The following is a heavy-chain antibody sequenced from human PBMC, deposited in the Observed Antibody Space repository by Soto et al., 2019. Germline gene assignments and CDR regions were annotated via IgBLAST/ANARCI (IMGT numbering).Heavy chain of an antibody. D-gene: IGHD3-16*02. CDR3: ARGGYDYVWGSYHYYFDY. V-gene: IGHV4-30-2*01. CDR2: IYHSGST. J-gene: IGHJ4*02. CDR1: GGSISSGGYS. Sequence: QLQLQESGSGLVKPSQTLSLTCAVSGGSISSGGYSWSWIRQPPGKVLEWIGYIYHSGSTYYNPSLKSRVTISVDRSKNQFSLKLSSVTSADTAVYYCARGGYDYVWGSYHYYFDYWGQGTLVTVSS.